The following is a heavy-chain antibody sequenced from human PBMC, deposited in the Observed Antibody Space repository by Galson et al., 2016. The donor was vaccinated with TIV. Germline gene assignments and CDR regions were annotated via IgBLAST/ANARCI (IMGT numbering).Heavy chain of an antibody. CDR1: GFTFSRFW. Sequence: SLRLSCAASGFTFSRFWMHWVRQAPGKGLVWVSRISDDATTTTYADSVKGRFTISRDNTKNTLYLQMNSLRADDTAVYYCARHGDTATGDAFDIWGQGTMVTVSS. CDR3: ARHGDTATGDAFDI. D-gene: IGHD5-18*01. CDR2: ISDDATTT. J-gene: IGHJ3*02. V-gene: IGHV3-74*01.